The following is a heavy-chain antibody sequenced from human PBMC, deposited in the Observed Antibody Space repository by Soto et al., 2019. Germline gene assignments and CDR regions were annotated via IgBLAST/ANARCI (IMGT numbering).Heavy chain of an antibody. J-gene: IGHJ4*02. D-gene: IGHD3-22*01. CDR3: AGAGHYYDSSGYAN. CDR2: ISAYTGNT. CDR1: GYTFGTSG. Sequence: QVKLVQSGAEVKKPGTSMQLSCKASGYTFGTSGISWIRQAPGQGLEWMGWISAYTGNTNYEQKLQERVTMTTDTSTNTASLEVRSLRSADTAVYYCAGAGHYYDSSGYANWGQGTLVTVSS. V-gene: IGHV1-18*01.